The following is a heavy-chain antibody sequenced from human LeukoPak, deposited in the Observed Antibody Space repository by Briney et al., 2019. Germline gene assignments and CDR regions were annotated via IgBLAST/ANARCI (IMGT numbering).Heavy chain of an antibody. Sequence: MPSETLSLTCTVSGGSISSSSYYWGWIRQPPGKGLEWIGSIYYSGSTNYNPSLKSRVTISVDTSKNQFSLKLSSVTAADTAVYYCAREVGSSGFHAFDIWGQGTMVTVSS. CDR3: AREVGSSGFHAFDI. J-gene: IGHJ3*02. V-gene: IGHV4-39*07. CDR2: IYYSGST. D-gene: IGHD3-22*01. CDR1: GGSISSSSYY.